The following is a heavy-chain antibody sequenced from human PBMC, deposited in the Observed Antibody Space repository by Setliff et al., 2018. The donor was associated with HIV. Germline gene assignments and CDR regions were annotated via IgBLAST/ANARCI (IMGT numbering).Heavy chain of an antibody. J-gene: IGHJ4*02. CDR3: ARDNADVSYGGFDN. D-gene: IGHD3-16*01. Sequence: AGGSLRLSCAASGFTFSYFSMNWVRQAPGKGLEWVSTIDSSSEKIYYADSVKGRFTISRDNAENSLYLQMSSLRAEDTALYYCARDNADVSYGGFDNWGQGILVTVSS. CDR1: GFTFSYFS. CDR2: IDSSSEKI. V-gene: IGHV3-21*01.